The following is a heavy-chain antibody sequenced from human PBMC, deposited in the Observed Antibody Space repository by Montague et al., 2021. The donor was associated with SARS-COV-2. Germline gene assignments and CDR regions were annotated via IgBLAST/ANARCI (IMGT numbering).Heavy chain of an antibody. J-gene: IGHJ4*02. CDR3: ARVLTGGQFDY. V-gene: IGHV4-39*07. Sequence: SETLSLTCTVSGGSITFSPYFWGWVRQSPGKGLEWIGSMSYSGNTYFNPSLKGRATISRDTSKNEFSLKLRSMTAADTAIYYCARVLTGGQFDYWGQGTLVTVSS. D-gene: IGHD1-14*01. CDR2: MSYSGNT. CDR1: GGSITFSPYF.